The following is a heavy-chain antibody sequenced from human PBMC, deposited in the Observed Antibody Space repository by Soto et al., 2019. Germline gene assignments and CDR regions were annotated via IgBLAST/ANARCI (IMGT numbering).Heavy chain of an antibody. J-gene: IGHJ4*02. CDR3: ARGLRGVLDY. CDR1: GFNFGNFG. V-gene: IGHV3-33*01. Sequence: GGSLRLSCVAAGFNFGNFGMHWVRQAPGKGLEWLTVISNDENIKQDSVRGRFAIARDNSKNTLYLHLTSLRAEDTAIYYCARGLRGVLDYWGQGTLVTVSS. CDR2: ISNDENIK. D-gene: IGHD5-12*01.